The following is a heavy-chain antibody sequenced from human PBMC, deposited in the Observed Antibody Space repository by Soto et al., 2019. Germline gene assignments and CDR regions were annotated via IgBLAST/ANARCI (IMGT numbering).Heavy chain of an antibody. J-gene: IGHJ3*02. D-gene: IGHD6-6*01. V-gene: IGHV1-69*01. Sequence: QVQLVQSGAEVKKPGSSVKVSCKASGGTFSSYTFSWVRQAPGHGLEWMGGIVPLFGTTNDAKIFQGRVTISADESTSTVYMELSSLRSEDSALYYCARDGDGTSPRPRGAFEIWGQGTVITVYS. CDR2: IVPLFGTT. CDR1: GGTFSSYT. CDR3: ARDGDGTSPRPRGAFEI.